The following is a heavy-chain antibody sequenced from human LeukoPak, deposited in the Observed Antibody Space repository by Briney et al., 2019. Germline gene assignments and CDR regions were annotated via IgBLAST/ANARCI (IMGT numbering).Heavy chain of an antibody. CDR2: IYYSGST. J-gene: IGHJ4*02. CDR1: GGSISSYY. CDR3: ARGDVKVDY. V-gene: IGHV4-59*01. Sequence: SETLSLTCTVSGGSISSYYWSWIRQPPGKGLEWIGYIYYSGSTNYNPSLRSRVTIPVDTSNNQFSLKLSSVTAADTAVYYCARGDVKVDYWGQGTLVTVSS.